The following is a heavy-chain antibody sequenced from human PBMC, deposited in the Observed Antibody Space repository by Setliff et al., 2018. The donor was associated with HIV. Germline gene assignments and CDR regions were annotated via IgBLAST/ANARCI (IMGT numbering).Heavy chain of an antibody. Sequence: ASVKVSCKASGYTFINYAMNWVRQAPGQGLEWMGWINTHTGSPTYAQAFTGRFVFSVDTSVTTAYLQISSLKADDTAVYYCARALYGDYGGDINWLDPWGQGTLGTSPQ. CDR1: GYTFINYA. D-gene: IGHD4-17*01. J-gene: IGHJ5*02. CDR2: INTHTGSP. CDR3: ARALYGDYGGDINWLDP. V-gene: IGHV7-4-1*02.